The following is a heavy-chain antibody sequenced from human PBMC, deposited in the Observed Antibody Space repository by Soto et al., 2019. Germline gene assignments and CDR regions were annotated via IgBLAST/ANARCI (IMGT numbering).Heavy chain of an antibody. Sequence: PSETLSLSCPVSGGYISSYYWTWIRQPPGKALDXIGYIYYIWSAQSNPSLKCRVTISVDTSKNQFYLKLSSVTAADTDVYYCERGAARARFITTMIVVAPFDYWGQGTLVTVSS. CDR1: GGYISSYY. CDR2: IYYIWSA. D-gene: IGHD3-22*01. V-gene: IGHV4-59*01. J-gene: IGHJ4*02. CDR3: ERGAARARFITTMIVVAPFDY.